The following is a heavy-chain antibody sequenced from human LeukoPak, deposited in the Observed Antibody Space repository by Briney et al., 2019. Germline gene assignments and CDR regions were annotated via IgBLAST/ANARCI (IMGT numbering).Heavy chain of an antibody. D-gene: IGHD6-13*01. CDR3: ARVSRSEQQLAQMDYYYYYYMDV. J-gene: IGHJ6*03. Sequence: SETLSLTCSVSGASINSSEYCWGWIRQPPGKGLEWIGTIYYGGNTYYNPSLKSRVTISVDTSKNQFSLKLSSVTAADTAVYYCARVSRSEQQLAQMDYYYYYYMDVWGKGTTVTVSS. CDR1: GASINSSEYC. V-gene: IGHV4-39*07. CDR2: IYYGGNT.